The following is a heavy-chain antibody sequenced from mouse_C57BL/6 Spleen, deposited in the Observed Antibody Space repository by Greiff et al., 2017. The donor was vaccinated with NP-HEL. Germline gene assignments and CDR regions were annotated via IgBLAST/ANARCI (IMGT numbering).Heavy chain of an antibody. D-gene: IGHD1-1*01. Sequence: VQLQQSGAELVRPGASVTLSCKASGYTFTDYEMHWVKQTPVHGLEWIGAIDPETGGTAYNQKFKGKAILTADKSSSTAYMERRSLTSEDSAVYYCAQGGSSTDYWGQGTTLTVSS. V-gene: IGHV1-15*01. CDR2: IDPETGGT. J-gene: IGHJ2*01. CDR1: GYTFTDYE. CDR3: AQGGSSTDY.